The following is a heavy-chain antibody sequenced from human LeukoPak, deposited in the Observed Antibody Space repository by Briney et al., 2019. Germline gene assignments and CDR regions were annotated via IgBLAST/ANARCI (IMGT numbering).Heavy chain of an antibody. CDR2: ISSSSLYI. CDR1: GFTFSDYS. D-gene: IGHD5-12*01. Sequence: GGSLRLSCAASGFTFSDYSMNWVRQAPGKGLEWVSYISSSSLYINYADSVKGRFTVSRDNAKNSLFLQMNSLRAEDTAVYYCVREAYEYHFDYWGQGTLVTVFS. CDR3: VREAYEYHFDY. J-gene: IGHJ4*02. V-gene: IGHV3-21*06.